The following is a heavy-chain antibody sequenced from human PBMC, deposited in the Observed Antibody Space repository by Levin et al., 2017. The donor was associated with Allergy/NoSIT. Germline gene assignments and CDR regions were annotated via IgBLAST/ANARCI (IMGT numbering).Heavy chain of an antibody. CDR1: GGSLSGYY. J-gene: IGHJ4*02. D-gene: IGHD3-16*01. Sequence: SETLSLTCAVYGGSLSGYYWSWIRQPPGKGLEWIGEINHSGSTTYNPSLKSRVTISVDTSKNQFSLRLSSVTAADTAVYSGASYLYGGLDYWGRGTLVTVSS. CDR2: INHSGST. V-gene: IGHV4-34*01. CDR3: ASYLYGGLDY.